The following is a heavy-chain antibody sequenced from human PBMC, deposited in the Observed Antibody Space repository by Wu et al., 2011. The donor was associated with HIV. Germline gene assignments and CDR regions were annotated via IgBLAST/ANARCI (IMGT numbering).Heavy chain of an antibody. D-gene: IGHD3-3*01. CDR3: AIWSGSQGPYYYYYMDV. CDR2: IIPFLDTT. V-gene: IGHV1-69*11. Sequence: QDQLVQSGAEVKKPGSSVKVSCKAPGGTFSNYAISWVRQAPGQGLEWMGRIIPFLDTTNYAPKFQGRVTITADESTSTAYMELSSLGSEDTAVYYCAIWSGSQGPYYYYYMDVWGKGTTVTVSS. J-gene: IGHJ6*03. CDR1: GGTFSNYA.